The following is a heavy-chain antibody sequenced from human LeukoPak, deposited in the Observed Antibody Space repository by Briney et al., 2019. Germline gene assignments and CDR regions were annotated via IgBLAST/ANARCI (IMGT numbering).Heavy chain of an antibody. CDR1: GGSISSGDYY. V-gene: IGHV4-30-4*01. Sequence: SETLSLTCTVSGGSISSGDYYWSWIRQPPGKGLEWIGYIYYSGRTYYNPSLKSRVTISVDTCKNQFSLKLSSVTAADTAVYYCARVPYYYDSSGYWNWFDPWGQGTLVTVSS. CDR3: ARVPYYYDSSGYWNWFDP. CDR2: IYYSGRT. J-gene: IGHJ5*02. D-gene: IGHD3-22*01.